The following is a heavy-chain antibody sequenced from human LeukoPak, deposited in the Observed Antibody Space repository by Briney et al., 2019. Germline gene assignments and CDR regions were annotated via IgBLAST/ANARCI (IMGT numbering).Heavy chain of an antibody. J-gene: IGHJ4*02. Sequence: SETLSLTCTVSGGSISSGGYYWSWIRQPPGKGLEWIGYIYHSGSTCYNPSLKSRVTISVDRSKNQFSLKLSSVTAADTAVYYCARGPSTAHDYWGQGTLVTVSS. CDR1: GGSISSGGYY. V-gene: IGHV4-30-2*01. CDR2: IYHSGST. CDR3: ARGPSTAHDY. D-gene: IGHD4-11*01.